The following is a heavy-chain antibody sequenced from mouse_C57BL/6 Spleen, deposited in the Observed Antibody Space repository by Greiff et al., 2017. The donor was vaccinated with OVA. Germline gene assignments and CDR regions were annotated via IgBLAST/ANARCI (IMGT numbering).Heavy chain of an antibody. D-gene: IGHD3-2*02. Sequence: QVQLQQPGAELVKPGASVTVSCKASGYTFTSYWMHWVKQRPGQGLEWIGRIHPSDSDTNYNQKFKGKATLTVDKSSSTAYMQLSSLTSEDSAVYYCAIRLRQRRRYYAMDYWGKGTSVTVSS. CDR3: AIRLRQRRRYYAMDY. J-gene: IGHJ4*01. CDR1: GYTFTSYW. CDR2: IHPSDSDT. V-gene: IGHV1-74*01.